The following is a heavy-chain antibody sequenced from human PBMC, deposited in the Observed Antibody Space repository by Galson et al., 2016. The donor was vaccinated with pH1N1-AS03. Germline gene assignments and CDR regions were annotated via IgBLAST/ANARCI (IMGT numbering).Heavy chain of an antibody. J-gene: IGHJ4*02. V-gene: IGHV3-21*01. D-gene: IGHD6-19*01. Sequence: SLRLSCAASGFPFSGYSMNWVRQAPGKGLGWVSFISTSSSSIYYADSVKGRFTIYRDNAQNLLYLQMNSLRDEDTAVYYCARDGPPQGISVAGSFDFWGQGTQVTVSS. CDR1: GFPFSGYS. CDR3: ARDGPPQGISVAGSFDF. CDR2: ISTSSSSI.